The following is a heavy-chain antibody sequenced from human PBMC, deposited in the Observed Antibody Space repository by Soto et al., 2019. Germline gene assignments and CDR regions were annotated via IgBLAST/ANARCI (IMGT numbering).Heavy chain of an antibody. V-gene: IGHV1-18*01. CDR2: ISAYNGNT. D-gene: IGHD5-12*01. Sequence: QVQLVQSGAEVKKPGASVKVSCKASGYTFTSYGISWVRQAPGQGLEWMGWISAYNGNTNYAQKLQGRVTMTTDTSTSTAYMELRSLRSDDTAVYYCARGAYSGYAAFGAAADHELDYWGQGTLVTVSS. J-gene: IGHJ4*02. CDR1: GYTFTSYG. CDR3: ARGAYSGYAAFGAAADHELDY.